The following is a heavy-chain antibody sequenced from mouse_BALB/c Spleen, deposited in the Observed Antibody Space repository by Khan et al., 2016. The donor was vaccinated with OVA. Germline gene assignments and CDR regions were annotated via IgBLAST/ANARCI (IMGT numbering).Heavy chain of an antibody. D-gene: IGHD1-1*02. J-gene: IGHJ3*01. CDR2: INSDGDYT. V-gene: IGHV5-9-3*01. Sequence: DVHLVESGGGLVKPGGSLKLSCAASGFTFSTCAMSWVRQTPEMRLELVTTINSDGDYTYYPASVTGRFTVTRDKARNTLYLQMSSLRSEDTAMYYCSSSPSGSFAYWGQGTLVTVSA. CDR3: SSSPSGSFAY. CDR1: GFTFSTCA.